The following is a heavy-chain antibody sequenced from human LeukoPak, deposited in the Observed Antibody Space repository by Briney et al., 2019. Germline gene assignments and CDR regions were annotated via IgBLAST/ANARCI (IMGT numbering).Heavy chain of an antibody. Sequence: GGSLRLSCAASGFTFSSYAMSWVRQAPGKGLEWVSAISGSGGSTYYAYSVNGRFIISRDNSKDRQSLQMNSLSAEDTAVYYCLGYCSGGNCYSGGYWGQGTLVTVSS. V-gene: IGHV3-23*01. CDR2: ISGSGGST. J-gene: IGHJ4*02. D-gene: IGHD2-15*01. CDR1: GFTFSSYA. CDR3: LGYCSGGNCYSGGY.